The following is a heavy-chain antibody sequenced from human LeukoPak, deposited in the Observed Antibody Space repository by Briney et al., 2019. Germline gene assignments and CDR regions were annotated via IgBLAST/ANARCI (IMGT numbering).Heavy chain of an antibody. V-gene: IGHV1-8*01. CDR2: MNPNSGNT. J-gene: IGHJ6*02. CDR3: ARGYNWNDVAYYYYYYGIDV. CDR1: GYTFTSYD. D-gene: IGHD1-20*01. Sequence: ASVKVSCKASGYTFTSYDINWVRQATGQGLEWMGWMNPNSGNTGYAQKFQGRVTMTRNTSISTAYMELSSLRSEDTAVYYCARGYNWNDVAYYYYYYGIDVWGQGTMVTVSS.